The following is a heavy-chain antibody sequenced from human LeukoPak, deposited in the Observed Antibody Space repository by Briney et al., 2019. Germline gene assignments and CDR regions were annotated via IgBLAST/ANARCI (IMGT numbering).Heavy chain of an antibody. Sequence: PGGSLRLSCAASGFTFSSYWMHWVRQAPGKGLVWVSRINSDGSSTSYADSVKGRFTISRDNAKNTLYLQMNSLRAEDTAVYYCAKDALSMAQGHFDYWGQGTLVTVSS. CDR3: AKDALSMAQGHFDY. CDR1: GFTFSSYW. J-gene: IGHJ4*02. V-gene: IGHV3-74*01. D-gene: IGHD3-10*01. CDR2: INSDGSST.